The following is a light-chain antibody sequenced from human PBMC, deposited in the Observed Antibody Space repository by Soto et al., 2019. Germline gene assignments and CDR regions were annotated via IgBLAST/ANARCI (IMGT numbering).Light chain of an antibody. CDR3: QQYQTYST. CDR2: DAS. Sequence: DILMTQSPSTLSASVGDRVTITCRASQSIRSLLAWYQQKPGKAPKVLIYDASSLGSGVPSRFSGSGSGTEFTLSISSLQPDDFATYFCQQYQTYSTCGQGTRLDIK. J-gene: IGKJ5*01. V-gene: IGKV1-5*01. CDR1: QSIRSL.